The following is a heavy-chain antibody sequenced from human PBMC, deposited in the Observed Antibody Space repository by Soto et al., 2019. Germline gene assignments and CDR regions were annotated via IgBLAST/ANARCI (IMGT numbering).Heavy chain of an antibody. J-gene: IGHJ5*02. D-gene: IGHD3-22*01. Sequence: SETLSLTCTVSGGSISSSSYYWGWIRQPPGKGLEWIGSIYYSGSTYYNPSLKSRVTISVDTSKNQFSLKLSSVTAADTAVYYCARPIEGGTSGYYHWGQGTLVTVSS. CDR2: IYYSGST. CDR1: GGSISSSSYY. CDR3: ARPIEGGTSGYYH. V-gene: IGHV4-39*01.